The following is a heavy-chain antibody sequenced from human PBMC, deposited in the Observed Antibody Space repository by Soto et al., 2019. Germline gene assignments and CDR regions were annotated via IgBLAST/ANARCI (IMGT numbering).Heavy chain of an antibody. CDR3: AKEMDIVVVPAAIRNYYYGMDV. J-gene: IGHJ6*02. Sequence: SLRLSCAASGFTFSSYGMHWVRQAPGKGLEWVAVISYDGSNKYYADSVKGRFTISRDNSKNTLYLQMNSLRAEDTAVYYCAKEMDIVVVPAAIRNYYYGMDVWGQGTTVTVSS. D-gene: IGHD2-2*03. V-gene: IGHV3-30*18. CDR1: GFTFSSYG. CDR2: ISYDGSNK.